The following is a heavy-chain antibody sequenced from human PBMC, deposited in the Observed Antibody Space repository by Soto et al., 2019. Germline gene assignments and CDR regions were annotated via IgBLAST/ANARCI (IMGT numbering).Heavy chain of an antibody. Sequence: QVQLVESGGGVVQPGRSLRLSCAASGFTFNNYGMHWVRQAPGKGLVWVTVISYDGSHKYYADSVKGRFTISRDNSKNTLYLQMNSLRDEDTAVYYCAKRRGAHSNYSWGIDVWGRGTTVTVSS. CDR3: AKRRGAHSNYSWGIDV. D-gene: IGHD4-4*01. V-gene: IGHV3-30*18. CDR2: ISYDGSHK. CDR1: GFTFNNYG. J-gene: IGHJ6*02.